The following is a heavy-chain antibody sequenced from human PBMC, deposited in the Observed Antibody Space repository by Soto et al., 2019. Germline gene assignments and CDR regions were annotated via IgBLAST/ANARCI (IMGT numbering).Heavy chain of an antibody. V-gene: IGHV3-33*01. D-gene: IGHD7-27*01. Sequence: VESGGGVVQPGRTLRLSCAASESIFRGYGMHWVRQAPGKGLEWVAIIRFDGSNINYADFARGRFTIARDNLKNMLYLEMDSLRVEDTGVYYCARDAVVAPIFWGYLDSRGQGTLVTVSA. J-gene: IGHJ4*02. CDR3: ARDAVVAPIFWGYLDS. CDR2: IRFDGSNI. CDR1: ESIFRGYG.